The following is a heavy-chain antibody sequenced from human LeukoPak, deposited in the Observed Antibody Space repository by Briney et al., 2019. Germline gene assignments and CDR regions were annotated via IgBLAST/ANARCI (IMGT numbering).Heavy chain of an antibody. J-gene: IGHJ4*02. CDR3: ARVHSLYYDFWSGYSATDY. CDR1: GGAISNYY. CDR2: IYTSGNT. D-gene: IGHD3-3*01. V-gene: IGHV4-4*07. Sequence: PSETLSLTCSVSGGAISNYYWSWIRQPAGKGLEWIGRIYTSGNTNYNPSLKSRVTMSVDTSRNQFSLKLSSVTAADTAVYYCARVHSLYYDFWSGYSATDYWGQGTLVTVSS.